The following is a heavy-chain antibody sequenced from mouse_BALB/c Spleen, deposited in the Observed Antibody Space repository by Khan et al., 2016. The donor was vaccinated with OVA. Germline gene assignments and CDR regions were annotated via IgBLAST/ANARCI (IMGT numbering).Heavy chain of an antibody. V-gene: IGHV1-20*01. Sequence: VQLQQSGPELVKPGDSMQISCKASGYSFTDYTMNWVKQSHGKNLEWIGLIHPYNGDSNYNQKFKGKATLTVDKSSSTADMELLSLTSEDSAVYYWARSGYGGFAYWGQGTLVTVSA. D-gene: IGHD1-1*01. CDR1: GYSFTDYT. CDR2: IHPYNGDS. CDR3: ARSGYGGFAY. J-gene: IGHJ3*01.